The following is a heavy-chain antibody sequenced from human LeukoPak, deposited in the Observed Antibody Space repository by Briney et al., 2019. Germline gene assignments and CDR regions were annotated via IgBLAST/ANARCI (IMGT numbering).Heavy chain of an antibody. CDR3: PRHATVGKAITLVRGVKRGWFDP. CDR2: INHSVRA. J-gene: IGHJ5*02. D-gene: IGHD3-10*01. Sequence: LETLSLTCAVYRGSFSGYYWSWIRQSSGKGLEWIGGINHSVRANYNPSLKSRVTISLYTSKNPFSLTLSSVTAADTAIYYSPRHATVGKAITLVRGVKRGWFDPWGQGTLVTASS. CDR1: RGSFSGYY. V-gene: IGHV4-34*01.